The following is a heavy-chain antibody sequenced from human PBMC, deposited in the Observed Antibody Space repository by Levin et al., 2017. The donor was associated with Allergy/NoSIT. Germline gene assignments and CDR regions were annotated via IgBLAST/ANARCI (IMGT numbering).Heavy chain of an antibody. V-gene: IGHV3-23*01. CDR2: ISDGGEST. CDR1: GFSFRSYA. J-gene: IGHJ4*02. D-gene: IGHD1-14*01. CDR3: ANRWSRAEPGILY. Sequence: GESLKISCAASGFSFRSYAMSWVRQAPGKGLEWVSAISDGGESTYYVDSVKGRFTISRDNSKNTMYLQMNSLRVDDTAVYYCANRWSRAEPGILYWGQGTLVTVSS.